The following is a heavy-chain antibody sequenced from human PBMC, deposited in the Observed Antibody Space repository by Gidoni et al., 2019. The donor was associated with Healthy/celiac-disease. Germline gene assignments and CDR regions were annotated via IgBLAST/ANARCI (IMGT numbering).Heavy chain of an antibody. V-gene: IGHV3-66*02. CDR2: IYSGGST. CDR3: ASMIYSSSSPFDY. D-gene: IGHD6-6*01. Sequence: EVQLVESGGGLVQPGGSLRLSCAASGFTVSSNYMSWVRQAPGKGLEWVSVIYSGGSTYYADSVKGRFTISRDNSKNTLYLQMNSLRAEDTAVYYCASMIYSSSSPFDYWGQGTLVTVSS. CDR1: GFTVSSNY. J-gene: IGHJ4*02.